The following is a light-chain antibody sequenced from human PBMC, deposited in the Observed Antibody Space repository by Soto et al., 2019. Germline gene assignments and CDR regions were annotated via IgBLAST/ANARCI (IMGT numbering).Light chain of an antibody. CDR2: TAS. V-gene: IGKV1-39*01. J-gene: IGKJ1*01. CDR1: QSISNY. Sequence: DIQMTQSPSSLSASVGDRVTITCGASQSISNYLNWYQQKPGKAPKVLISTASSLQSGVPPRFSGSASGPDFTLTISSLQPEDVGTYYCQQSYSPPWTFGQGTKVEIK. CDR3: QQSYSPPWT.